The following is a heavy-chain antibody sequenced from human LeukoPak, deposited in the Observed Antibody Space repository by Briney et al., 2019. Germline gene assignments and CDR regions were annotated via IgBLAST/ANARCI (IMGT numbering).Heavy chain of an antibody. J-gene: IGHJ4*02. CDR2: IRSKAYGGTT. CDR3: TRVGRGLYDILTGYEYYFDY. CDR1: GFTFGDYA. D-gene: IGHD3-9*01. Sequence: GRSLRLSCTASGFTFGDYAMSWVRQAPGKGLEWVGFIRSKAYGGTTEYAASVKGRFTISRDDSKSIAYLQMNSLKTEDTAVYYCTRVGRGLYDILTGYEYYFDYWGQGTLVTVSS. V-gene: IGHV3-49*04.